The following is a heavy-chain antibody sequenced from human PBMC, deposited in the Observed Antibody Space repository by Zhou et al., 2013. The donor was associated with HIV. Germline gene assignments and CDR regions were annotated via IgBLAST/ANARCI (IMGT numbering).Heavy chain of an antibody. D-gene: IGHD1-26*01. Sequence: QVQLVQSGAEVKRPGASVKVSCKASGYTLTGFGISWVRQAPGQGLEWMGWISSYRGHTNYAQNLQGRVTITRDTSASTAYMEVKSLTSEDTAVFYCARALRLVGAYFDYWGQGTLVTVSS. CDR2: ISSYRGHT. J-gene: IGHJ4*02. CDR1: GYTLTGFG. CDR3: ARALRLVGAYFDY. V-gene: IGHV1-18*01.